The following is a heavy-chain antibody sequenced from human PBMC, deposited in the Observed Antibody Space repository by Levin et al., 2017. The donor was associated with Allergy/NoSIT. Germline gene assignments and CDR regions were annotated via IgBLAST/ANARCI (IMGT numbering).Heavy chain of an antibody. V-gene: IGHV3-23*01. D-gene: IGHD3-3*01. CDR2: ISGSGGST. CDR3: AKGAIFGVVTLHLDRFDY. Sequence: PGESLKISCAASGFTFSSYAMSWVRQAPGKGLEWVSAISGSGGSTYYADSVKGRFTISRDNSKNTLYLQMNSLRAEETAVYYCAKGAIFGVVTLHLDRFDYWGQGTLVTVSS. J-gene: IGHJ4*02. CDR1: GFTFSSYA.